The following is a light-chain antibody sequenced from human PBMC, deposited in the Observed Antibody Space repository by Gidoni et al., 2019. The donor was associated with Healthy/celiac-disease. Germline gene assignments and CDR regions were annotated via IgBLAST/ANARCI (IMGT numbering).Light chain of an antibody. CDR1: SSDVGGYNY. J-gene: IGLJ3*02. Sequence: QSALTPPRSVSGSPGQSVTISCTGTSSDVGGYNYVSWYQQHPGKAPKRMIYDVSKRPSGVPDRFSGSKSGNTASLTISGLQAEDEADYYCCSYAGSYTSRVFGGGTKLTVL. V-gene: IGLV2-11*01. CDR3: CSYAGSYTSRV. CDR2: DVS.